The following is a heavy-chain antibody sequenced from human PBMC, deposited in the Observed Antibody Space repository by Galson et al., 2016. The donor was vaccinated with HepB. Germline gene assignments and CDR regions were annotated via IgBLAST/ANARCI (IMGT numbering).Heavy chain of an antibody. CDR2: ISGSPTYR. D-gene: IGHD3-3*01. CDR3: AKSFVKKDFWSYYLADAFDI. V-gene: IGHV3-21*04. Sequence: SLRLSCAVSGFTFSSYSVNWVRQAPGTGLEWVSSISGSPTYRYYADSAKGRFTISRDNAKNSLFLQMNSLRVDDTAVYYCAKSFVKKDFWSYYLADAFDIRGQGTTVTVST. J-gene: IGHJ3*02. CDR1: GFTFSSYS.